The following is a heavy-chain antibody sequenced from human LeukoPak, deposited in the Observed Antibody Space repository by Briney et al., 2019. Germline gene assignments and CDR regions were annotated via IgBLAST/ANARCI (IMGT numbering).Heavy chain of an antibody. D-gene: IGHD3-9*01. CDR3: AGHGDFDWLSPKLRYYYGMDV. Sequence: ASVKVSCKASGYTFTSYAMNWVRQAPGQGLEWMGWINTNTGKPTYAQGFTGRFVFSLDSSVSTAYLQINSLKAEDTAVYYCAGHGDFDWLSPKLRYYYGMDVWGQGTTVTVSS. J-gene: IGHJ6*02. CDR2: INTNTGKP. V-gene: IGHV7-4-1*02. CDR1: GYTFTSYA.